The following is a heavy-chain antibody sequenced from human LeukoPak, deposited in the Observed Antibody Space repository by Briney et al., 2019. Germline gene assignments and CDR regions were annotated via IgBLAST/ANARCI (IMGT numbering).Heavy chain of an antibody. CDR1: GGSISSYY. V-gene: IGHV4-59*01. CDR2: IYYSGST. Sequence: SETLSLTCTVSGGSISSYYWSWIRQPPGKGLEWIGYIYYSGSTNYNPSLKSRVTISVDTSKNQFSLKLSSVTAADTAVYYCAGARSTFGDSNPSDFDYWGQGTLVTVSS. D-gene: IGHD4-17*01. J-gene: IGHJ4*02. CDR3: AGARSTFGDSNPSDFDY.